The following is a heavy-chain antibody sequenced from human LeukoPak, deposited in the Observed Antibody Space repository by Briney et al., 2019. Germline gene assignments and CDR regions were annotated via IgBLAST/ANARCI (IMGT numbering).Heavy chain of an antibody. Sequence: GGSLRLSCAASGFTFSSYAMHWVRQAPGKGLEWVSSISSSSRYIYYADSVKGRFTISRDNAKNSLYLQMNSLRAEDTAVYYCARAYSERYGLGYYYMDVWGKGTTVTISS. J-gene: IGHJ6*03. V-gene: IGHV3-21*01. CDR1: GFTFSSYA. D-gene: IGHD1-26*01. CDR3: ARAYSERYGLGYYYMDV. CDR2: ISSSSRYI.